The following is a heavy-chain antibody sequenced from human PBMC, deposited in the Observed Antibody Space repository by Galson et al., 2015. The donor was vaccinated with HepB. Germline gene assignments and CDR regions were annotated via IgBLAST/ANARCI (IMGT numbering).Heavy chain of an antibody. V-gene: IGHV1-18*01. Sequence: SVKVSCKASGYTFTSYGISWVRQAPGQGLEWMGWISAYNGNTNYAQKLQGRVTMTTDTSTSTAYMELRSLRSDDTAVYYCARFRYCSSTSCYRDYDYWGQGTLVTVSS. D-gene: IGHD2-2*02. CDR2: ISAYNGNT. J-gene: IGHJ4*02. CDR1: GYTFTSYG. CDR3: ARFRYCSSTSCYRDYDY.